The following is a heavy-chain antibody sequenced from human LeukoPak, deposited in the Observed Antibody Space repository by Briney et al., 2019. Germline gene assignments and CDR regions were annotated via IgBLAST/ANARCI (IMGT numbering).Heavy chain of an antibody. D-gene: IGHD6-13*01. CDR2: ISAYNGNA. V-gene: IGHV1-18*01. Sequence: ASVKVSCKASGGTFSSYAISWVRQAPGQGLGWMGWISAYNGNANYAQNLQGRVTMTTDTSTSTAYMELRSLRSDDTAVYYCARDRSSSWYWFDPWGQGTLVTVSS. CDR1: GGTFSSYA. CDR3: ARDRSSSWYWFDP. J-gene: IGHJ5*02.